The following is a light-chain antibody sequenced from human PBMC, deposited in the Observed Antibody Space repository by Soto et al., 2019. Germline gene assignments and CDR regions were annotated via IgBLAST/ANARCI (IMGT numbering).Light chain of an antibody. Sequence: EIVMTQSPATLSVSPGERATLSCRASQSVSSNLAWYQQKPGQAPRLLIYGASTRATGIPARFSGSGSGTEFTLTISSLQYEDFAVDYCQQYNNWPRTFGQGTKVEIK. CDR2: GAS. V-gene: IGKV3-15*01. CDR3: QQYNNWPRT. J-gene: IGKJ1*01. CDR1: QSVSSN.